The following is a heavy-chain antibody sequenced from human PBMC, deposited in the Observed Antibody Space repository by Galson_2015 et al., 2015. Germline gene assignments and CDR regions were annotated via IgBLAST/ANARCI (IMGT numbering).Heavy chain of an antibody. CDR3: ARSLGADSSGWYPEYYYYGMDV. J-gene: IGHJ6*02. Sequence: SVKVSCKASGYTFTSYDINWVRQATGQGLEWMGWMNPNSGNTGYAQKFQGRVTMTRNTSISTAYMELSSLRSEDTAVYYCARSLGADSSGWYPEYYYYGMDVWGQGTTVTVSS. V-gene: IGHV1-8*01. D-gene: IGHD6-19*01. CDR2: MNPNSGNT. CDR1: GYTFTSYD.